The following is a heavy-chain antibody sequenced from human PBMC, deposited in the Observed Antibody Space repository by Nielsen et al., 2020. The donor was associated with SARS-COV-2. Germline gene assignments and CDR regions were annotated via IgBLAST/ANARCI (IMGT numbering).Heavy chain of an antibody. CDR1: GFTFSSYA. J-gene: IGHJ6*02. Sequence: GESLNISCAASGFTFSSYAMHWVRQAPGKGLEWVAVISYDGSNKYYADSVKDRFTISRDNSKNTLYLQMNSLRAEDTAVYYCARDLGIAVAGGPALDVWGQGTTVTVSS. D-gene: IGHD6-19*01. V-gene: IGHV3-30*04. CDR3: ARDLGIAVAGGPALDV. CDR2: ISYDGSNK.